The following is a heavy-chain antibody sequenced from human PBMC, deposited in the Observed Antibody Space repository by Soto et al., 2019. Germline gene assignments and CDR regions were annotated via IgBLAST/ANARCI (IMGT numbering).Heavy chain of an antibody. Sequence: GGSLRLSCAASGFTFSSYAMSWVRQAPGKGLEWVSAISGSGGSTYYADSVKGRFTISRDNSKNTLYLQMNSLRAEDTAVYYCAKVGYCSGGSCHGGDHYYYYGMDVWGQGTTVTVSS. CDR3: AKVGYCSGGSCHGGDHYYYYGMDV. D-gene: IGHD2-15*01. V-gene: IGHV3-23*01. J-gene: IGHJ6*02. CDR2: ISGSGGST. CDR1: GFTFSSYA.